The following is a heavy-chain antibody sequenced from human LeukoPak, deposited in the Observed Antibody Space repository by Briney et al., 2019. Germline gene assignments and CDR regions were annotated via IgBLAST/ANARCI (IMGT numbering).Heavy chain of an antibody. Sequence: SETLSLTCNVSGASMSSNYWSWIRQPPGKGLEWIGYLYHSGNTNYSPSLESRVTMSVDESKNQFSLRVHFVSAADTAVYYCASTRRAAVAGRFDSWGQGTLVTVSS. CDR1: GASMSSNY. CDR2: LYHSGNT. D-gene: IGHD6-19*01. J-gene: IGHJ4*02. V-gene: IGHV4-4*09. CDR3: ASTRRAAVAGRFDS.